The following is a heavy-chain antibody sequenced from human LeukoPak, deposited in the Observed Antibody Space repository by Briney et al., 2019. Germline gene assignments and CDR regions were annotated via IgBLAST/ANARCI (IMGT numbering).Heavy chain of an antibody. V-gene: IGHV1-18*01. J-gene: IGHJ5*02. D-gene: IGHD3-10*01. CDR1: GYTFTSYG. CDR3: ARDSGRFGEFNWFDP. CDR2: ISAYNGNT. Sequence: ASVKVSCKASGYTFTSYGISWVRQAPGQGLEWMGLISAYNGNTNYAQKLQGRVTMTTDTSTSTAYMELRSLRSDDTAVYYCARDSGRFGEFNWFDPWGQGTLVTVSS.